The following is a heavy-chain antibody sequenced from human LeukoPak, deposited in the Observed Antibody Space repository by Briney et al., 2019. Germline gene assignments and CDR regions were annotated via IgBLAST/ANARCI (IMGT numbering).Heavy chain of an antibody. CDR3: ARQVYSSSWSYYFEY. V-gene: IGHV4-59*01. J-gene: IGHJ4*02. Sequence: KSSETLSLTCAVSGGSITSYYWSWVRQPPGRGLEWIASIHYSGSTSYNSSLKSRVTISVDTSKNQFSLKLSSVTPADTAVYYCARQVYSSSWSYYFEYWGQGILVTVSS. D-gene: IGHD6-13*01. CDR1: GGSITSYY. CDR2: IHYSGST.